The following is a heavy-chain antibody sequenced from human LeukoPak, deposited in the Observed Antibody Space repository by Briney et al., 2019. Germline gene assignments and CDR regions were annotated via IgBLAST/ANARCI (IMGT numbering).Heavy chain of an antibody. CDR2: ISAYNGNT. V-gene: IGHV1-18*01. CDR3: ARVGLVPYNWFDP. D-gene: IGHD6-19*01. J-gene: IGHJ5*02. CDR1: GYTFTVYG. Sequence: ASVKVSCKSSGYTFTVYGICWVRLAPGQGLEWMGWISAYNGNTNYAQKLQGRVTMTTDTSTSKAYMELRSLRSDDTAVYYCARVGLVPYNWFDPWGQGTLVTVSS.